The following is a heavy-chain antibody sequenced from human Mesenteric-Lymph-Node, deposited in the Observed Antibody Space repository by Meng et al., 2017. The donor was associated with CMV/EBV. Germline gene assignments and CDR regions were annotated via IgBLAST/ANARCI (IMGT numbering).Heavy chain of an antibody. CDR3: ARVPAAGLDY. D-gene: IGHD2-2*01. Sequence: ASVKVSCKASGYTVNTYYIHWVRQAPGQGLEWMGWISAYNGNTNYAQKLQGRVTMTTDTSTSTAYMELRSLRSDDTAVYYCARVPAAGLDYWGQGTLVTVSS. CDR2: ISAYNGNT. CDR1: GYTVNTYY. J-gene: IGHJ4*02. V-gene: IGHV1-18*04.